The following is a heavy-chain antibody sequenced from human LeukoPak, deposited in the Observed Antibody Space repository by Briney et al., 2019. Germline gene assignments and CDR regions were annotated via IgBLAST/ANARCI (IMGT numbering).Heavy chain of an antibody. J-gene: IGHJ4*02. CDR1: GGSISPYY. CDR2: IYYSGST. D-gene: IGHD3-16*01. Sequence: SETLSLTCTVSGGSISPYYWTWIRQPPGKGLEWIGYIYYSGSTNYNPSLTSRVTMSVDTSKNQFSLELSSVTAADTAVYYCARAPGIMSGNWRFDYWGQGTLVTVSS. CDR3: ARAPGIMSGNWRFDY. V-gene: IGHV4-59*12.